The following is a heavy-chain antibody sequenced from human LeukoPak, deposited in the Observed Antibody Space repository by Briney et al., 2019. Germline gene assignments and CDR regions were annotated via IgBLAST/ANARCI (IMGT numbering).Heavy chain of an antibody. CDR3: TTRLDRITMVRGVPIRYYFDY. CDR1: GFTFSDAW. J-gene: IGHJ4*02. D-gene: IGHD3-10*01. CDR2: VKSKVVGGTA. V-gene: IGHV3-15*07. Sequence: GGSLRLSCAASGFTFSDAWMHWVRQAPGKGLEWVGRVKSKVVGGTADYAAPVKGRFTISRDDSKNTLYLQMNSLKTEDTAAYYCTTRLDRITMVRGVPIRYYFDYWGQGTLVTVSS.